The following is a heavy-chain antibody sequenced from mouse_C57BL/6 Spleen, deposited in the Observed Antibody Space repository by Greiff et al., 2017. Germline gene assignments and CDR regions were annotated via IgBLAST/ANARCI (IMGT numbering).Heavy chain of an antibody. CDR2: INSDGSST. CDR3: ARDSFSMDY. J-gene: IGHJ4*01. V-gene: IGHV5-16*01. Sequence: EVMLVESEGGLVQPGSSMKLSCTASGFTFSDYYMAWVRQVPEKGLEWVANINSDGSSTYYLDSLKSRFTISRDNAKNILYLQMSSLKSEDTATYYCARDSFSMDYWGQGTSVTVSS. CDR1: GFTFSDYY.